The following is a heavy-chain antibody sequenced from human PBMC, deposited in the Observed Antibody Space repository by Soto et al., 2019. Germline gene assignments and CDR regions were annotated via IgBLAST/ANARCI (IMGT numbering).Heavy chain of an antibody. CDR1: GFTFSSYA. Sequence: PGGSLRLSCAASGFTFSSYAMHWVRQAPGKGLEWVAVISYDGSNKYYADSVKGRFTISRDNSKNTLYLQMNSLRAEDTAVYYCARVTLQCSSTSCPDYWGQGTLVTVSS. V-gene: IGHV3-30-3*01. CDR3: ARVTLQCSSTSCPDY. J-gene: IGHJ4*02. CDR2: ISYDGSNK. D-gene: IGHD2-2*01.